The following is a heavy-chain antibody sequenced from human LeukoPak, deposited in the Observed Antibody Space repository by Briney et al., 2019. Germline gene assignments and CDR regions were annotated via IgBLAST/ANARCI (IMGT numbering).Heavy chain of an antibody. Sequence: PSQTLSLTCTVSGGSISSGSYYWSWIRQPARKGLEWIGRIYTSGSTNYNPSLKSRVTISVDTSKNQFSLKLSSVTAADTAVYYCARLSPSMVRGVIITALGMDVWGKGTTVTVSS. CDR3: ARLSPSMVRGVIITALGMDV. J-gene: IGHJ6*04. V-gene: IGHV4-61*02. CDR2: IYTSGST. D-gene: IGHD3-10*01. CDR1: GGSISSGSYY.